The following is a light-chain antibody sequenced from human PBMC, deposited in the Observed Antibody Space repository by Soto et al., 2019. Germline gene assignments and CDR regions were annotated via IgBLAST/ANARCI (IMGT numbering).Light chain of an antibody. CDR1: QSVAKNY. J-gene: IGKJ1*01. V-gene: IGKV3-20*01. CDR2: GPS. CDR3: HQYASYPQT. Sequence: EIVLTQSPGTLSLSPGERATLSCRASQSVAKNYLAWYQQKPGQAPRLLIYGPSSSATGIPDRFSGSGSGTDFTLTISRLEPEDFAVYYCHQYASYPQTFGQGTKVEIK.